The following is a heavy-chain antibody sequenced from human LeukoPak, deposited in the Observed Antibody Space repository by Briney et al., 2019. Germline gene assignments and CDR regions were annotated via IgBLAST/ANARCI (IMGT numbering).Heavy chain of an antibody. CDR2: IYSDGYT. CDR3: TAMVVVVPAAMRFWFDP. CDR1: GFTVSSNY. V-gene: IGHV3-66*01. Sequence: GGSLRLSCAASGFTVSSNYMSWVRQAPGKGLEWVSVIYSDGYTYHADSVKGRFTFSRDISKNTLYLQMNSLRAEDTAVYYCTAMVVVVPAAMRFWFDPWGQGTLVTVSS. D-gene: IGHD2-2*01. J-gene: IGHJ5*02.